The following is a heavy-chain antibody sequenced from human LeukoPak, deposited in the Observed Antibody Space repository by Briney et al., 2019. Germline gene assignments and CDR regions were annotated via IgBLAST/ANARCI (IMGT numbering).Heavy chain of an antibody. CDR1: GGSISSYY. V-gene: IGHV4-59*08. J-gene: IGHJ4*02. Sequence: SEALSLTCTVSGGSISSYYWSWIRQPPGKGLEWIGYIYYSGSTNYNPSLKSRVTISVDTSKNQFSLKLSSETAADTAVYYCARQSSRDDGFDYWGQGTLVTVSS. D-gene: IGHD5-24*01. CDR3: ARQSSRDDGFDY. CDR2: IYYSGST.